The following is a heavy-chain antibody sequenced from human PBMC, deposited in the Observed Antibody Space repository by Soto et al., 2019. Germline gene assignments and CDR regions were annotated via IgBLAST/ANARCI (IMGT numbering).Heavy chain of an antibody. CDR1: GYTFTNND. CDR3: ARMESFGSLNWFDP. D-gene: IGHD3-10*01. Sequence: ASVKVSCKASGYTFTNNDVSWVRQATGQGLEWMGWMNPGSGDTGHAQKFQGRVTMTRDISIATAYMELTSLTSDDTAIYYCARMESFGSLNWFDPWGQGTLVTVSS. J-gene: IGHJ5*02. CDR2: MNPGSGDT. V-gene: IGHV1-8*01.